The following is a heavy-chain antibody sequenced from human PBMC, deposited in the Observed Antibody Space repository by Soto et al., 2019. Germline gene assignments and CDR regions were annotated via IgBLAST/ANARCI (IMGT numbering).Heavy chain of an antibody. CDR2: IWYDGSNK. V-gene: IGHV3-33*01. D-gene: IGHD2-15*01. CDR3: ASEYCSGGRCYYAGMEV. Sequence: QVQLVESGGGVVQPGRSLRLSCAASGFTFSNYVMHWVRQAPGKGLEWVAVIWYDGSNKYYADSVKCRFTISRDNSKNALYLQRYSLRAEDTAVYYCASEYCSGGRCYYAGMEVWGQGTTVTVSS. J-gene: IGHJ6*02. CDR1: GFTFSNYV.